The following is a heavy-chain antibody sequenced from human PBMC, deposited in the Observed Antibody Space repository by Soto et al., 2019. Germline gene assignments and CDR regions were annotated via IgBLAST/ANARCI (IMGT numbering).Heavy chain of an antibody. CDR3: ARDHLGFCSGNTCSWSEYFDS. CDR1: GGSFSGYY. Sequence: SETLSLTCAVYGGSFSGYYWTWIRQPPGTGLEWIGEINHSGSTNYNPSLKSRVTISVDTSKNQFSLKLTSVTAADTAIYYCARDHLGFCSGNTCSWSEYFDSWGQGTLVTVSS. CDR2: INHSGST. D-gene: IGHD2-15*01. J-gene: IGHJ4*02. V-gene: IGHV4-34*01.